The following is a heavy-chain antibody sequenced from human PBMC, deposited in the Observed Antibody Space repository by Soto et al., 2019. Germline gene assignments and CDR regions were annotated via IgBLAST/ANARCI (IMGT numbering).Heavy chain of an antibody. J-gene: IGHJ1*01. CDR2: INAGNGST. CDR1: GYTFTSYA. Sequence: ASVKVSCKASGYTFTSYAMHWVRQAPGQRLEWMGWINAGNGSTKYSQKFQGRVTITRDTSTSTAYMELSSLRSEDTAVYYCARGAWGHGDVWPGAFYSDGRGKGTRVTVSS. CDR3: ARGAWGHGDVWPGAFYSDG. D-gene: IGHD2-21*01. V-gene: IGHV1-3*01.